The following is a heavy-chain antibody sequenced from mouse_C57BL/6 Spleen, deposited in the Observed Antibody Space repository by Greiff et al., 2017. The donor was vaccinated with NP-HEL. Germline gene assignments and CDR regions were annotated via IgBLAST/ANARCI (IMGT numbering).Heavy chain of an antibody. CDR3: ARDDGSSSFDY. V-gene: IGHV5-4*01. J-gene: IGHJ2*01. CDR2: ISDGGSYT. CDR1: GFTFSSYA. D-gene: IGHD1-1*01. Sequence: VQLKESGGGLVKPGGSLKLSCAASGFTFSSYAMSWVRQTPEKRLEWVATISDGGSYTYYPDNVKGRFTISRDNAKNNLYLQMSHLKSEDTAMYYCARDDGSSSFDYWGQGTTLTVSS.